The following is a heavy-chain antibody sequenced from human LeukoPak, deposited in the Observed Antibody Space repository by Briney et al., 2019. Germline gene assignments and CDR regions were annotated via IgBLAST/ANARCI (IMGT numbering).Heavy chain of an antibody. CDR3: ARGPSGYHNT. J-gene: IGHJ4*02. D-gene: IGHD5-12*01. CDR1: GFTFSTYW. V-gene: IGHV3-7*01. Sequence: GGSLSLSCAASGFTFSTYWMTWVRQAPGKGLEWVANINQGGSESYYVDSVKGRFTISRDNAKNSLYLQMNSLRAEDTAVYYCARGPSGYHNTGGQGTLVTVSS. CDR2: INQGGSES.